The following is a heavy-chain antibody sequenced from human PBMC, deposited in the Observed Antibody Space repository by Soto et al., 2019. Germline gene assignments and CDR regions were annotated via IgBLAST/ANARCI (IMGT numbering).Heavy chain of an antibody. CDR2: VYHSGTT. V-gene: IGHV4-59*01. CDR3: AREMPYGAGSLAGCDY. Sequence: PSETLSLTCSVSGVSITGSYWSWIRQPPGKTLEWIGYVYHSGTTTYNPSLKSRVSISVDTSKSQFSLRLTSVIAADTAVYYCAREMPYGAGSLAGCDYWGQGILVTVSS. J-gene: IGHJ4*02. D-gene: IGHD1-26*01. CDR1: GVSITGSY.